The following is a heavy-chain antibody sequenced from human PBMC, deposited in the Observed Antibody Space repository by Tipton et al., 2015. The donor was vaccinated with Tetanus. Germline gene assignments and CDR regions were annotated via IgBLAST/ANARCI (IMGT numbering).Heavy chain of an antibody. CDR1: GGSISSRNW. CDR2: IYHSGST. J-gene: IGHJ4*02. Sequence: GLVKPSGTLSLTCAVSGGSISSRNWWSWVRQPPGKGLEWIGEIYHSGSTNYNPSLKSRVTISVDKSKNQFSLKMNSVTAADTAVYHCARNRTSGFFDYWGQGILVLVSS. V-gene: IGHV4-4*02. D-gene: IGHD1-14*01. CDR3: ARNRTSGFFDY.